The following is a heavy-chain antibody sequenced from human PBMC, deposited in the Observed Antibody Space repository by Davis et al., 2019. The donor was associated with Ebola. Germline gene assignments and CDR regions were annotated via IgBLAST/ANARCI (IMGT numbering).Heavy chain of an antibody. Sequence: GESLKISCAASGFTFSSYAMSWVRQAPGKGLEWVSAISGSGGSTYYADSVKGRFTSSRDNSRNTLYLQMNSLRAEDTAVYYCAKVRRSVRGAVAGYFDYWGQGTLVTVSS. D-gene: IGHD6-19*01. V-gene: IGHV3-23*01. CDR1: GFTFSSYA. J-gene: IGHJ4*02. CDR3: AKVRRSVRGAVAGYFDY. CDR2: ISGSGGST.